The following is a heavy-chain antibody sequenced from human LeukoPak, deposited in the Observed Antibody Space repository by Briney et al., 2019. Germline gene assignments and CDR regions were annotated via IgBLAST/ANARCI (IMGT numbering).Heavy chain of an antibody. D-gene: IGHD3-22*01. V-gene: IGHV3-23*01. CDR1: GFTFSNYA. J-gene: IGHJ4*02. CDR2: ISGNGVSP. Sequence: GGSLRLSCAASGFTFSNYAMSWVRQAPGKGLEWVSLISGNGVSPYYADSVKGRFTISRDNSKNTLYLQMNSLRAEDTAVYFCAKRRYDSSGHFDSWGQGTLVTVSS. CDR3: AKRRYDSSGHFDS.